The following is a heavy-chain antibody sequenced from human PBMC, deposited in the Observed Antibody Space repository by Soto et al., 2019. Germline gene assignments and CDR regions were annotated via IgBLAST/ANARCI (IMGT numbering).Heavy chain of an antibody. CDR3: ARDANRYASGSYGMDV. Sequence: SETLSLTCTVSGGSISSGGYYWSWTRQHPGKGLEWIGYIYYSGSTYYNPSLKSRVTISVDTSKNQFSLKLSSVTAADTAVYYCARDANRYASGSYGMDVWGQGTTVTVS. V-gene: IGHV4-31*03. J-gene: IGHJ6*02. CDR1: GGSISSGGYY. CDR2: IYYSGST. D-gene: IGHD3-10*01.